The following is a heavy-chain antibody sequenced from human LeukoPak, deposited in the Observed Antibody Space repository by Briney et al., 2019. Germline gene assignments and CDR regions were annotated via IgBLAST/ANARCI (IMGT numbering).Heavy chain of an antibody. V-gene: IGHV4-59*11. CDR2: IYYSGSS. J-gene: IGHJ4*02. Sequence: SETLSLTCTVSGGSISSHYWSWIRQPPGKGLEWIGYIYYSGSSNYNPSLKSRATISVDTSKNQFSLKLSSVTAADTAVYYCASFIAVAGLYYFDYWGQGTLVTVSS. CDR1: GGSISSHY. CDR3: ASFIAVAGLYYFDY. D-gene: IGHD6-19*01.